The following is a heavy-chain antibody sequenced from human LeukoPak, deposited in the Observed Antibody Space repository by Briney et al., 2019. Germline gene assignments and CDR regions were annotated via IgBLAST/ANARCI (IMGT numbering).Heavy chain of an antibody. V-gene: IGHV3-11*04. J-gene: IGHJ6*03. Sequence: GGSLRLSCAASGSTFSDYYMSWIRQAPGKGLEWVSYISSSGSTIYYADSVKGRFTISRDNAKNSLYLQMNSLRAEDTAVYYCARSYYYGSGDYYYYMDVWGKGTTVTVSS. CDR1: GSTFSDYY. CDR3: ARSYYYGSGDYYYYMDV. CDR2: ISSSGSTI. D-gene: IGHD3-10*01.